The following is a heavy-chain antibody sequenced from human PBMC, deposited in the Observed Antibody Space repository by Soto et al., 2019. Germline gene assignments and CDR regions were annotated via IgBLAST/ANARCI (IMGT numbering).Heavy chain of an antibody. J-gene: IGHJ4*02. Sequence: SVKVSCKTSGSTFSTYSIVWVRQAPGEGLEWMGGIIPLFGTANYAQKFQDRVTITADKSTNTAFMELSSLKSEDTAMYYCASSSGNNYGVGTNYYFDYWGQGTLVTVS. D-gene: IGHD1-26*01. CDR2: IIPLFGTA. CDR3: ASSSGNNYGVGTNYYFDY. V-gene: IGHV1-69*06. CDR1: GSTFSTYS.